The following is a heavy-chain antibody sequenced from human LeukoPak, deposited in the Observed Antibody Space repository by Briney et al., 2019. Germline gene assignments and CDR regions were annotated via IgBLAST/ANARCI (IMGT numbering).Heavy chain of an antibody. J-gene: IGHJ3*02. CDR1: GYTFNSYG. Sequence: ASVKVSCKVSGYTFNSYGISWVRQAPGQGLEWMGWISGYNGATNYAQKVQGRVTVTTDTSTSTAYMELRSFTSDDTAVYYCARDASYGPHAFDIWGQGTMVTVSS. CDR2: ISGYNGAT. V-gene: IGHV1-18*01. D-gene: IGHD4-17*01. CDR3: ARDASYGPHAFDI.